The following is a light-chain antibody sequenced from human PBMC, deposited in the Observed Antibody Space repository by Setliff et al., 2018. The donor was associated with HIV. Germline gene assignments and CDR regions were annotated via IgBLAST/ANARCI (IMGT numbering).Light chain of an antibody. CDR3: SSYAGSKNV. CDR2: EVN. Sequence: QSALAQPPSASGSPGQSVTISCTGTSSDVGGFNYVPWYQQHPGKAPKLMIYEVNKRPSGVPDRFSGSKSGNTASLTVSGLQAEDEAEYYCSSYAGSKNVFGTGTKVTVL. J-gene: IGLJ1*01. CDR1: SSDVGGFNY. V-gene: IGLV2-8*01.